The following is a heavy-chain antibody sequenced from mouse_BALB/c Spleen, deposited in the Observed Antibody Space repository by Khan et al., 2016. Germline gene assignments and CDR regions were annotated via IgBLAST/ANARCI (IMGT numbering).Heavy chain of an antibody. CDR2: ISYSGST. J-gene: IGHJ4*01. V-gene: IGHV3-2*02. D-gene: IGHD1-1*01. CDR1: GYSITSDYA. Sequence: EVQLQESGPGLVKPSQSLSLTCTVTGYSITSDYAWNWIRQFPGNKLEWMGYISYSGSTSYNPSLKSRISITRDTSKNQFCLQLNSVTTEDTATYYCARSYGSSYAMDYWGQGTSVTVSS. CDR3: ARSYGSSYAMDY.